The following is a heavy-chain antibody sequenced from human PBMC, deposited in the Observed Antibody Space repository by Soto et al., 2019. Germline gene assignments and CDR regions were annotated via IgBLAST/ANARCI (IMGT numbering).Heavy chain of an antibody. D-gene: IGHD3-3*01. Sequence: PGGSLRLSCAASGSTFSSYAMSWVRQAPGKGLEWVSAISGSGGSTYYADSVKGRSTISRDNSKNTLYLQMNSLRAEDTAVYYCAKDQAYYDFWSGYSYFDYWGQGTLVTVSS. CDR2: ISGSGGST. J-gene: IGHJ4*02. V-gene: IGHV3-23*01. CDR3: AKDQAYYDFWSGYSYFDY. CDR1: GSTFSSYA.